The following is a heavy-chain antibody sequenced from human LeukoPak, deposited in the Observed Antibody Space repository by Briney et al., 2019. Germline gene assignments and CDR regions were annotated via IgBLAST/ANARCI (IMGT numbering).Heavy chain of an antibody. J-gene: IGHJ4*02. CDR1: GFTFSSYA. Sequence: PGGSLRLSCAASGFTFSSYAMSWVRQAPGEGLEWVSAISGSGGSTYYADSVKGRFTISRDNSKNTLYLQMNSLRAEDTAVYYCAKTLVPAAIRAYYFDYWGQGTLVTVSS. V-gene: IGHV3-23*01. D-gene: IGHD2-2*02. CDR2: ISGSGGST. CDR3: AKTLVPAAIRAYYFDY.